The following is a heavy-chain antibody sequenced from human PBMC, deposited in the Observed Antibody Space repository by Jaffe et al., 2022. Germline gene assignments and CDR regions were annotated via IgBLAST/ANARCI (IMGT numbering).Heavy chain of an antibody. CDR2: INPSGGST. V-gene: IGHV1-46*01. CDR3: ARDPHSHYDILTGYFDY. Sequence: QVQLVQSGAEVKKPGASVKVSCKASGYTFTSYYMHWVRQAPGQGLEWMGIINPSGGSTSYAQKFQGRVTMTRDTSTSTVYMELSSLRSEDTAVYYCARDPHSHYDILTGYFDYWGQGTLVTVSS. CDR1: GYTFTSYY. D-gene: IGHD3-9*01. J-gene: IGHJ4*02.